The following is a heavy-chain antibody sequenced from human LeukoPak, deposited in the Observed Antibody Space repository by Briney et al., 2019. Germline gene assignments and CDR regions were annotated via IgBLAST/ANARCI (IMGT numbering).Heavy chain of an antibody. Sequence: GGSPRLSCAASGFTFSSYWMSWVRQAPGKGLEWVANIKQDGSEKYYVDSVKGRFTISRDNAKNSLYLQMNSLRAEDTAVYYSARSGSYSFVKAFDIWGQGTMVTVSS. CDR3: ARSGSYSFVKAFDI. V-gene: IGHV3-7*01. D-gene: IGHD1-26*01. CDR2: IKQDGSEK. CDR1: GFTFSSYW. J-gene: IGHJ3*02.